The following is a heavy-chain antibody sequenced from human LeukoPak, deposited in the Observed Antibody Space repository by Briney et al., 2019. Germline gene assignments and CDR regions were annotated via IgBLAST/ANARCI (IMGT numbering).Heavy chain of an antibody. CDR2: IYYTGST. CDR3: ARQLIRGRGGFDP. Sequence: TSETLSLTCTVSGGSISSGGYFWSWIRQHPGKGLEWIGYIYYTGSTYYNPSLKSRVTISVDTSKNHFSLKLSSVTAADTAIYYCARQLIRGRGGFDPWGQGTLATVSS. V-gene: IGHV4-31*03. J-gene: IGHJ5*02. D-gene: IGHD3-10*01. CDR1: GGSISSGGYF.